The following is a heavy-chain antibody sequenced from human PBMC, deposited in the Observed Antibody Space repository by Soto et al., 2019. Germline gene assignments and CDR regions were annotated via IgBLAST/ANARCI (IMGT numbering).Heavy chain of an antibody. CDR2: ISSSSSYI. J-gene: IGHJ4*01. V-gene: IGHV3-21*01. Sequence: EVQLVESGGGLVKPGGSLRLSCAASGFTFSSYSMNWVRQAPGKGLEWVSSISSSSSYIYYADSVKGRFTISRDNAKNSLYLQMNSLRAEDTAVYYCARLVGGSGRSSGYWGXXTLVTVSS. D-gene: IGHD3-10*01. CDR1: GFTFSSYS. CDR3: ARLVGGSGRSSGY.